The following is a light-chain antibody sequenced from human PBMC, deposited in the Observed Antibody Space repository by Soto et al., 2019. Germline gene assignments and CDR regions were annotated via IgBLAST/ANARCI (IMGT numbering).Light chain of an antibody. Sequence: DIQMTQSPSSLSASVGDRVTITCRASQVISNYLAWYQQKPGKVPKLLIYAASTLQSGVPLRFSGSGSGTDFTLTISSLPPEDVAAYYCQKYNSAPWTFGQGTNVEIK. J-gene: IGKJ1*01. CDR1: QVISNY. V-gene: IGKV1-27*01. CDR2: AAS. CDR3: QKYNSAPWT.